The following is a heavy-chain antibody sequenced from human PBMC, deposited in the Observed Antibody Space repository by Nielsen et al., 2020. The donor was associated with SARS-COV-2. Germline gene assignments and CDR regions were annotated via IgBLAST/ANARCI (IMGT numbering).Heavy chain of an antibody. CDR1: GFTFSSYS. CDR3: ARDHQYYDSSGYFRVNYYYYYGMDV. Sequence: GESLKISCAASGFTFSSYSMNWVRQAPGKGLEWVSSISSSSSYIYYADSVKGRFTISRDNAKNSLYLQMNSLRAEDTAVYYCARDHQYYDSSGYFRVNYYYYYGMDVWGQGTTVTVSS. J-gene: IGHJ6*02. D-gene: IGHD3-22*01. V-gene: IGHV3-21*01. CDR2: ISSSSSYI.